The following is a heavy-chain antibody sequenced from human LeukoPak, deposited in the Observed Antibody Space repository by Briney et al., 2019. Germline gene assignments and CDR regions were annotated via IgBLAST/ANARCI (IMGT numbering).Heavy chain of an antibody. V-gene: IGHV4-61*02. CDR3: ARHRRYVVVTAMTAFDI. CDR2: VYNSGST. CDR1: GGSISRGSYY. Sequence: SETLSLTCIVSGGSISRGSYYWNWIRQPAGKGLEWMGRVYNSGSTNYNPSLKSRVTISTDMSKNRFSLKLSSVTAADTAVYYCARHRRYVVVTAMTAFDIWGQGALVTVSS. D-gene: IGHD2-21*02. J-gene: IGHJ4*02.